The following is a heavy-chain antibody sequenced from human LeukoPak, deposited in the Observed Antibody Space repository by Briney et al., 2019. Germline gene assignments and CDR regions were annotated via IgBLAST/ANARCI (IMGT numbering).Heavy chain of an antibody. CDR2: IIPIFGTA. D-gene: IGHD2-2*01. J-gene: IGHJ6*03. CDR3: ASSRYCSSTSCYYYYYMDV. Sequence: ASVKVSCKASGGTFSSYAISWMRQAPGQGLEWMGGIIPIFGTANYAQKFQGRVTITADKSTSTAYMELSSLRSEDTAVYYCASSRYCSSTSCYYYYYMDVWGKGTTVTVSS. CDR1: GGTFSSYA. V-gene: IGHV1-69*06.